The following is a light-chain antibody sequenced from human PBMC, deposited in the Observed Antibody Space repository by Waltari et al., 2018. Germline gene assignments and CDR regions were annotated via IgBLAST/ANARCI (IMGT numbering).Light chain of an antibody. J-gene: IGLJ3*02. CDR2: DDN. CDR3: CSYAGIYTWV. Sequence: QSALTQPASVSWSPGQSIILSCTGTSSDVVNYNLVSWYRHYPGKAPNVMIYDDNRRPSGVSDRFSGSKSGNTASLTISGVQAEDEADYYCCSYAGIYTWVFGGGTKLTVL. CDR1: SSDVVNYNL. V-gene: IGLV2-23*01.